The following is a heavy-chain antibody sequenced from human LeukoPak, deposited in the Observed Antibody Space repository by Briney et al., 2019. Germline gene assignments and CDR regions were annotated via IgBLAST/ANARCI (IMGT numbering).Heavy chain of an antibody. D-gene: IGHD2-15*01. CDR2: IYYSGST. CDR3: ARDYQDLDAFDI. CDR1: GGPISSGAYY. J-gene: IGHJ3*02. Sequence: SQTLSLTCTVSGGPISSGAYYWSWIRQLPGKGLEWIGYIYYSGSTYYNPSLKSRATISTDTSKNQFSLKLSSVTAADTAVYYCARDYQDLDAFDIWGQGTMVTVSS. V-gene: IGHV4-31*03.